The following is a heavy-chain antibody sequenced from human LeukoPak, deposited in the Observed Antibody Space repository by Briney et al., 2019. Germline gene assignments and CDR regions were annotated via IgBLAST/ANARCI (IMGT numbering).Heavy chain of an antibody. Sequence: ASVKVSCKASGGTFSSYAISWVRQAPRQGLEWMGGIIPIFGTANYAQKFQGRVTITADESTSTAYMELSSLRSEDTAVYYCARDHPDYASDPWGQGTLVTVSS. D-gene: IGHD4-17*01. CDR3: ARDHPDYASDP. CDR2: IIPIFGTA. J-gene: IGHJ5*02. V-gene: IGHV1-69*13. CDR1: GGTFSSYA.